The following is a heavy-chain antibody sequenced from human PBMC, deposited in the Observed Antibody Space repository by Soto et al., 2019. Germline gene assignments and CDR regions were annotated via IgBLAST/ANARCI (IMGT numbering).Heavy chain of an antibody. Sequence: SVKVSCKASGCTFSSYAISWVRQAPGQGLEWMGGIIPIFGTANYAQKFQGRVTITADESTSTAYMELSSLRSEDTAVYYCARESSQPDYSDISGYYGGLEVWGQGTLVTVSS. J-gene: IGHJ4*02. CDR3: ARESSQPDYSDISGYYGGLEV. CDR2: IIPIFGTA. CDR1: GCTFSSYA. V-gene: IGHV1-69*13. D-gene: IGHD3-22*01.